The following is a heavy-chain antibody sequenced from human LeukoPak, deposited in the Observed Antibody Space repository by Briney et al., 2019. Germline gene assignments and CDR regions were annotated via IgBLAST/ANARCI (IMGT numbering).Heavy chain of an antibody. J-gene: IGHJ3*02. CDR1: GGSISNYY. CDR2: IYYTGAT. D-gene: IGHD4-23*01. CDR3: ARPDGDNYDAFHI. V-gene: IGHV4-59*01. Sequence: SETLSLTCTVSGGSISNYYWTWIRQPPGKGLEWIGYIYYTGATNYNSSLKSRVTMSVDTSKNQFSLNLNSVTAADAAVYYCARPDGDNYDAFHIWGQGIMVTVSS.